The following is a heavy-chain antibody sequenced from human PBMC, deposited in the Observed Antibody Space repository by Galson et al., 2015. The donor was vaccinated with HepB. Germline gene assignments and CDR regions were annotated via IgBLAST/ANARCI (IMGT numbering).Heavy chain of an antibody. CDR2: IYHSGST. J-gene: IGHJ3*02. V-gene: IGHV4-39*07. CDR1: GGSISSSSYY. Sequence: ETLSLTCTVSGGSISSSSYYWGWIRQPPGKGLEWIGSIYHSGSTYYNPSLKSRVTISVDTSMNQFSLKLSSVTAADTAMYYCARDQIIRFFGDELTGRRAFDIWGQGTMVTVSS. CDR3: ARDQIIRFFGDELTGRRAFDI. D-gene: IGHD3-3*01.